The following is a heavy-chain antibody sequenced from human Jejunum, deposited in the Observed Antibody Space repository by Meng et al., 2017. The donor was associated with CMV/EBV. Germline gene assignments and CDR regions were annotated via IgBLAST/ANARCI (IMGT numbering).Heavy chain of an antibody. D-gene: IGHD1-26*01. CDR2: IIPVFDKT. CDR1: GSTFRNAA. J-gene: IGHJ4*02. Sequence: CKAAGSTFRNAATSWVRQAPGQGLEWLGNIIPVFDKTNYAQKFQGRVTITADRSTNTAYMELSSLRSDDTAVYYCAGGLGGTIDYWGQGTLVTVSS. V-gene: IGHV1-69*04. CDR3: AGGLGGTIDY.